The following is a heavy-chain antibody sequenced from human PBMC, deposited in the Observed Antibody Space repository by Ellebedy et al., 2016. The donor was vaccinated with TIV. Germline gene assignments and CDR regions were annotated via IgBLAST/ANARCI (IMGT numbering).Heavy chain of an antibody. CDR2: ISWNSGSI. J-gene: IGHJ4*02. V-gene: IGHV3-9*01. CDR3: AKDMGVAFDY. Sequence: SLKISCAASGFTFDDYAMHWVRQAPGKGLEWVSGISWNSGSIGYADSVKGRFTISRDNAKNSLYLQMNSLRAEDTALYYCAKDMGVAFDYWGQGTLVTVSS. D-gene: IGHD2-15*01. CDR1: GFTFDDYA.